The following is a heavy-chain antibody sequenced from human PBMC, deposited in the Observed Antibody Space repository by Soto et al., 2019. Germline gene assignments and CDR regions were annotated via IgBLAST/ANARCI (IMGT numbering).Heavy chain of an antibody. CDR3: ARRQRNGDYVTLYYYYGMDV. CDR1: GGSISSSNW. V-gene: IGHV4-4*02. D-gene: IGHD4-17*01. J-gene: IGHJ6*02. CDR2: IYHSGST. Sequence: QVQLQESGPGLVKPSGTLSLTCAVSGGSISSSNWWSWVRQPPGKGLEWIGEIYHSGSTNYNPSLTRRVTISVDTSKNQFSLKLSSVTAADPAVYYCARRQRNGDYVTLYYYYGMDVWGQGTTVTVSS.